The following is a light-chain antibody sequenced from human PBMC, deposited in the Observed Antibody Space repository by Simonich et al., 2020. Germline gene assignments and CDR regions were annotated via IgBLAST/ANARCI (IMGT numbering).Light chain of an antibody. J-gene: IGKJ4*01. Sequence: DVVMTQSPLSLPVTLGQPASISCRSSQSLVHSDGNTYLNWFQQRPGQSPRRLIYKVSNRDSGVPDRFSGSGSGTDFPLKISRVEAEDVRVYYCMQGIHLLTFGGGTKVEIK. CDR2: KVS. V-gene: IGKV2-30*02. CDR3: MQGIHLLT. CDR1: QSLVHSDGNTY.